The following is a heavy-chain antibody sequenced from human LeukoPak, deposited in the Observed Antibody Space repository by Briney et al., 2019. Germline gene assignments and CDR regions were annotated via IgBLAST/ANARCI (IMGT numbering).Heavy chain of an antibody. CDR2: IYTSGST. CDR3: ARGLTVTTSYYYYYYYMDV. CDR1: GGSISSGSYY. V-gene: IGHV4-61*02. J-gene: IGHJ6*03. Sequence: SQTLSLTCTVSGGSISSGSYYWSWIRQPAGKGLEWIGRIYTSGSTNYNPSLKSRVTMSVDTSKNQFSLKLSSVTAADTAVYYCARGLTVTTSYYYYYYYMDVWGKGTTVTISS. D-gene: IGHD4-17*01.